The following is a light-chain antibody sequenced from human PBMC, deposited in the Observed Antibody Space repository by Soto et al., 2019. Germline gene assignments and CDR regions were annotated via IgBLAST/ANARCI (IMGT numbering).Light chain of an antibody. Sequence: EIVLTQSPGTLSLSPGERATLSCRASQSVSSSYLAWYQQKPGQAPRLLIYGASSRATGIPDRFSGSGHGKEFTLTVIRLEPEDFAVYYCQQYGSSPPHTFGQGTKLAIK. CDR2: GAS. J-gene: IGKJ2*01. CDR1: QSVSSSY. V-gene: IGKV3-20*01. CDR3: QQYGSSPPHT.